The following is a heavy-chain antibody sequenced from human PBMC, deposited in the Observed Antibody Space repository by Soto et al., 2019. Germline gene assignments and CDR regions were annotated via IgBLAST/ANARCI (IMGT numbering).Heavy chain of an antibody. V-gene: IGHV3-30-3*01. CDR2: ISYDGSNK. Sequence: QVQLVESGGGVVQPGRSLRLSCAASGFTFSSYAMHWVRQAPGKGLEWVAVISYDGSNKYYADSVKGRFTISRDNSKNTLYLQMNSLRAEDTAVYYCAREEQWLGEEYNWFDPWGQGTLVTVSS. CDR3: AREEQWLGEEYNWFDP. J-gene: IGHJ5*02. CDR1: GFTFSSYA. D-gene: IGHD6-19*01.